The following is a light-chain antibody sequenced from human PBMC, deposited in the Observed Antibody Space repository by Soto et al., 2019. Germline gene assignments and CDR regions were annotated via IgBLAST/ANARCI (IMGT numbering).Light chain of an antibody. CDR1: SSDVGGYQY. V-gene: IGLV2-14*03. CDR2: NVN. J-gene: IGLJ1*01. Sequence: QSALTQPASVSGSPGQSITISCTGTSSDVGGYQYVSWYQQHPGKAPRLMIYNVNDRPSGVSNRFSGSKSGITASLTISGXXXXXXADYYCSSYSPRSPFVFGTGTKLTVL. CDR3: SSYSPRSPFV.